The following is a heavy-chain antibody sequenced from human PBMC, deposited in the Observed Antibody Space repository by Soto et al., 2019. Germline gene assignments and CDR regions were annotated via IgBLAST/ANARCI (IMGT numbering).Heavy chain of an antibody. J-gene: IGHJ6*02. CDR2: TYYRSKWYN. Sequence: SQTLSLTCAISGDSVSSDSAAWKWIRQSPSRGLEWLGRTYYRSKWYNDYAVSVNGRITINPDTSKNHFSLQLNSVTPEDTAVYYCVRSRVFIAVAGMATYYYYYLMDVWGQGTTVTVSS. CDR1: GDSVSSDSAA. CDR3: VRSRVFIAVAGMATYYYYYLMDV. V-gene: IGHV6-1*01. D-gene: IGHD6-19*01.